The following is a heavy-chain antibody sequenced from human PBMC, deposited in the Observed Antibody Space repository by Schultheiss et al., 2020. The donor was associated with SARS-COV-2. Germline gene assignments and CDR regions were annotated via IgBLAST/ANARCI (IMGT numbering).Heavy chain of an antibody. V-gene: IGHV4-59*10. CDR3: ASTGFYSSSSGWFDP. D-gene: IGHD6-6*01. CDR2: IYTSGST. J-gene: IGHJ5*02. CDR1: GGSFSGYY. Sequence: SETLSLTCAVYGGSFSGYYWSWIRQPAGKGLEWIGRIYTSGSTYYNPSLKSLVTISVDTSKNQFSLKLSSVTAADTAVYYCASTGFYSSSSGWFDPWGQGTLVTVSS.